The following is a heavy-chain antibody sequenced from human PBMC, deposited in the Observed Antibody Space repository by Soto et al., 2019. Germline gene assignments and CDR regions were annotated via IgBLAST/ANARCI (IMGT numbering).Heavy chain of an antibody. CDR3: ARVRRVVVPAANHYSYMDV. CDR2: MNPNSGNT. J-gene: IGHJ6*03. Sequence: PLKLYRKGSGYTFTIYHINCVRQDKGQGLEWMGWMNPNSGNTGYAQKFQGRVNMTRNTSISTAYMELSSLRSEDTAVYYCARVRRVVVPAANHYSYMDVWGKGTTVTVSS. V-gene: IGHV1-8*01. D-gene: IGHD2-2*01. CDR1: GYTFTIYH.